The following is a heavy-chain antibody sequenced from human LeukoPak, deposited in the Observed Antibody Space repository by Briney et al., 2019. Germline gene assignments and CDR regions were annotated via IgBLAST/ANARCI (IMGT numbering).Heavy chain of an antibody. Sequence: GSLRLSCAASGFTFSSYAMHWVRQAPGKGLEWVSYISSSSSTIYYADSVKGRFTISRDNAKNSLYLQMNSLRAEDTAVYYCAKPSHASYGSGSYYPPDYWGQGTLVTVSS. J-gene: IGHJ4*02. CDR1: GFTFSSYA. V-gene: IGHV3-48*01. CDR2: ISSSSSTI. CDR3: AKPSHASYGSGSYYPPDY. D-gene: IGHD3-10*01.